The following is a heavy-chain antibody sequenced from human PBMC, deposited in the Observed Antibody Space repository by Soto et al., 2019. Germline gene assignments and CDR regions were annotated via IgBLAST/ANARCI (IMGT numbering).Heavy chain of an antibody. Sequence: EVQLVESGGGLVQPGGSLRLSCAASGVTVSNNYMSWVRQAPGKGLEWVSVIYSDGSRYYADSVQGRFTISRDNSKNSVYLQMNSLRAEDSAVYYCARDVGVWVRGTTVTVSS. V-gene: IGHV3-66*01. J-gene: IGHJ6*04. CDR3: ARDVGV. CDR2: IYSDGSR. CDR1: GVTVSNNY.